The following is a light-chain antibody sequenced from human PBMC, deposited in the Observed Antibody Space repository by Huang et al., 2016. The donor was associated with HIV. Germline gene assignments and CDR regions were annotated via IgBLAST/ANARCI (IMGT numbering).Light chain of an antibody. Sequence: EIVLAQSPVTLSLSPGERATLSCRASQRLATSYLGWYQQKPGHSPRLLIDATSTRATGIPDRCSGSGSGTDFTLTIAGLEAEDSAVYFCQQYGSLPYTFGQGTKVEI. CDR1: QRLATSY. J-gene: IGKJ2*01. CDR3: QQYGSLPYT. V-gene: IGKV3-20*01. CDR2: ATS.